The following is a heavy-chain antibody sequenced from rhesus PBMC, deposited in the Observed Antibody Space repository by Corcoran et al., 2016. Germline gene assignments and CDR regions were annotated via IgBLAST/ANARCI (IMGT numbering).Heavy chain of an antibody. J-gene: IGHJ4*01. V-gene: IGHV3S5*01. Sequence: EVQLVETGGGLVQPGGSLKLSCAASGFTFSSYGMSWVRQAPGKGLQWVSAINKCGGSTNYADSVKGRFTISEDNVKNTLSLQVNSLRAEDTAVYYCAKWYCSTTYCSYIDYWGQGVLVTVSS. CDR1: GFTFSSYG. CDR3: AKWYCSTTYCSYIDY. CDR2: INKCGGST. D-gene: IGHD2-15*01.